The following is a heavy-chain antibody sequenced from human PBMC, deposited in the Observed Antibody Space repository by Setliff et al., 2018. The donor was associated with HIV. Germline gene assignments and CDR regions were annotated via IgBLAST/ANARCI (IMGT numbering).Heavy chain of an antibody. J-gene: IGHJ3*02. V-gene: IGHV4-39*07. CDR1: GGSFSSSSYS. CDR2: IYHSGST. D-gene: IGHD1-26*01. Sequence: SETLSLTCTISGGSFSSSSYSWGWIRQPPGKGLEWIGTIYHSGSTYHNPSLKSRVTISVDTSKNQFSLKLSSVTAADTAVYYCARHRPWEVDVFDIWGQGTMVTVSS. CDR3: ARHRPWEVDVFDI.